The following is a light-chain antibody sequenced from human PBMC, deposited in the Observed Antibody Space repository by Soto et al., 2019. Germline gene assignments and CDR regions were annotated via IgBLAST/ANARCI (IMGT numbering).Light chain of an antibody. CDR1: SSDVGGYDY. Sequence: QSVLTQPASVSGSPGQSVTISCTGASSDVGGYDYVSWYQQHPGKAPKLILYEVNNRPSGVSNHFSGSKSGNTASLIISGLQADDEADYYCSSYSTTSTLVFASGTKLTVL. CDR2: EVN. CDR3: SSYSTTSTLV. V-gene: IGLV2-14*01. J-gene: IGLJ1*01.